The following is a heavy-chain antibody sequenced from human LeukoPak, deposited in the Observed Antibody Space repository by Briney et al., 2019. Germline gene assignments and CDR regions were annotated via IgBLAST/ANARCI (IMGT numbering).Heavy chain of an antibody. J-gene: IGHJ4*02. CDR1: GFTFSSYG. CDR2: IRYDGSNK. D-gene: IGHD3-10*01. V-gene: IGHV3-30*02. CDR3: AKDQRWFGELDSPDY. Sequence: GGSLRLSCAASGFTFSSYGMHWVRQAPGKGLEWVAFIRYDGSNKYYADSVKGRFTISRDNSKNTLYLQMNSLRAEDTAVYYCAKDQRWFGELDSPDYWGQGTLVTVSS.